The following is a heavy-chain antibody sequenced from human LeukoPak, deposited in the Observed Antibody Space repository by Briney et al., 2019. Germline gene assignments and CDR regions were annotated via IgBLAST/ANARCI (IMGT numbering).Heavy chain of an antibody. J-gene: IGHJ5*02. D-gene: IGHD4-17*01. CDR3: ARSGITVTTMDNWWFGDWFDP. Sequence: GASVKVSCKASGYTFTSYAMHWVRQAPGQGLEWMGWINAGNGNTKYSQKFQGRITITRDTSASTAYMELSSLRSEDTAVYYCARSGITVTTMDNWWFGDWFDPWGQGTLVTVSS. V-gene: IGHV1-3*01. CDR1: GYTFTSYA. CDR2: INAGNGNT.